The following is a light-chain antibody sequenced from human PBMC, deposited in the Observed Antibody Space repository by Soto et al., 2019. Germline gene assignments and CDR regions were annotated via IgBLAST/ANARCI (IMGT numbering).Light chain of an antibody. CDR1: QGISTD. Sequence: DVQLTQSPTFLSASVGDRVTITCRASQGISTDLAWYQQKPGEAPKLLIYAASTLQSGVPSRFSGSGLGTEFTLTVSGLQPEDSATYYCQELNLYPPAFGPGTRWIS. J-gene: IGKJ3*01. CDR2: AAS. V-gene: IGKV1-9*01. CDR3: QELNLYPPA.